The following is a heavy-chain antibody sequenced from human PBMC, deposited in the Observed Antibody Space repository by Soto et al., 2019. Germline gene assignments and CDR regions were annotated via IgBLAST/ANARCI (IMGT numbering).Heavy chain of an antibody. D-gene: IGHD3-16*01. Sequence: QVQLVESGGGVVQPGRSLRLSCAASGFIFSSYGMHWVRQAPGKGLEWVAVIWYDGSNKYYADSVKGRFTISRDNSKNTLYLQMNSLRAEDTAVYYCARDESSSGGEYYYYGMDVWGQGTTVTVSS. V-gene: IGHV3-33*01. J-gene: IGHJ6*02. CDR3: ARDESSSGGEYYYYGMDV. CDR1: GFIFSSYG. CDR2: IWYDGSNK.